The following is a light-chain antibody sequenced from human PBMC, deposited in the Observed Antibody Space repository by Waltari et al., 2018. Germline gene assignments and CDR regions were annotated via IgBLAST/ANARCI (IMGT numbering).Light chain of an antibody. Sequence: QTVVTQEPSLSVSPGGTVTLTCALSSGSVSSNSSATWYRQTPGQAPRTLVYKANSRSFGVPDRFSGSVLGNKAALTITGAQADDESDYFCSLYMGSGIWVFGGGTKLTVL. CDR3: SLYMGSGIWV. J-gene: IGLJ3*02. V-gene: IGLV8-61*01. CDR2: KAN. CDR1: SGSVSSNSS.